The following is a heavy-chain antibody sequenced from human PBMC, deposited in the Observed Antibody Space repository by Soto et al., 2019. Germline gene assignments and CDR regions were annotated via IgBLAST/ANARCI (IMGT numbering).Heavy chain of an antibody. D-gene: IGHD1-26*01. CDR3: ARRGAARPFAY. CDR1: GGSISSSSYY. V-gene: IGHV4-39*01. J-gene: IGHJ4*02. Sequence: SATLSLTCTVSGGSISSSSYYWGWIRQPPVKGLECIANIYYSGSTYYNPSLHSLATISVDTSKNQFSLMLSSLTAPDTALYYCARRGAARPFAYWGQGSQDPVTS. CDR2: IYYSGST.